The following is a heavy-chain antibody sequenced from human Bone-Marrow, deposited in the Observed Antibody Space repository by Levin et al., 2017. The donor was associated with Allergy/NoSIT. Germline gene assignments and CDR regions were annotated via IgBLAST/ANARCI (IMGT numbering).Heavy chain of an antibody. CDR1: GFIFGNAV. J-gene: IGHJ6*02. D-gene: IGHD3-10*01. Sequence: SGESLKISCTASGFIFGNAVMSWVRQAPGKGLEWVGRIKKKSDGGTIDYAAPVKGRFTISRDDSKNTLYLQMNSLKNEDTAVYYCATDHGSGSYYDYYYYYGMDVWGQGTTVTVSS. CDR3: ATDHGSGSYYDYYYYYGMDV. CDR2: IKKKSDGGTI. V-gene: IGHV3-15*01.